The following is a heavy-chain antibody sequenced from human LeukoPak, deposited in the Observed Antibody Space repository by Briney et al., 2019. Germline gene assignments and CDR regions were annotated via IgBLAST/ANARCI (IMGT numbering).Heavy chain of an antibody. CDR1: GGSFSDSY. CDR3: ATIYGDFSDFDS. CDR2: VTHDGRI. J-gene: IGHJ4*02. D-gene: IGHD4-17*01. Sequence: TSETLSLTCAVHGGSFSDSYWNWIRQPPGKGPEWIGEVTHDGRINYNPSLRGRVTISVDTSMNQFSLRLTPVTAADTAVYYCATIYGDFSDFDSWAQGILVTVSS. V-gene: IGHV4-34*01.